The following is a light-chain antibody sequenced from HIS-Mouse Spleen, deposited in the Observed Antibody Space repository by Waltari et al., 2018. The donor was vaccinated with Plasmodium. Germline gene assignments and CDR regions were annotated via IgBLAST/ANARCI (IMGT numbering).Light chain of an antibody. V-gene: IGLV3-10*01. CDR2: EDS. Sequence: SYELTQPPSVSVSPGQTARITCSGDALPKKYAYWYQQKSGQAPVLVIYEDSKRTSGIPGRFSGSSSGTMATCTISGAQVEDEADYYCYSTDSSGNHRVFGGGTKLTVL. J-gene: IGLJ3*02. CDR1: ALPKKY. CDR3: YSTDSSGNHRV.